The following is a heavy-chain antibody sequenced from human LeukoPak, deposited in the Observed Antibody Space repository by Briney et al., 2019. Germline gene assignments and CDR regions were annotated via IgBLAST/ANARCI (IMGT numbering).Heavy chain of an antibody. CDR1: GYTFTSYA. D-gene: IGHD5-18*01. V-gene: IGHV1-3*01. J-gene: IGHJ4*02. CDR3: ARDFASEGCSYGSLYFDY. CDR2: INAGNGNT. Sequence: ASVKVSCKASGYTFTSYAMHWVRQAPGQRLEWMGWINAGNGNTKYSQKFQGRVTITRDTSASTAYMELSSPRSEDTAVYYCARDFASEGCSYGSLYFDYWGQGTLVTVSS.